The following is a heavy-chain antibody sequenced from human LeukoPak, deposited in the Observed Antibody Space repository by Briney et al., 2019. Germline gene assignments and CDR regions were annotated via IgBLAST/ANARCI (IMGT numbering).Heavy chain of an antibody. D-gene: IGHD3-10*01. J-gene: IGHJ3*02. V-gene: IGHV3-30-3*01. CDR2: ISYDGSNK. Sequence: GGSLRLSCAASGFTFSSYAMHWVRQAPGKGLEWVAVISYDGSNKYYADSVKGRFTISRDNSKNTLYLQMNSLRAEDTAVYYCARHYGDRGAFDIWGQGTMVTVSS. CDR3: ARHYGDRGAFDI. CDR1: GFTFSSYA.